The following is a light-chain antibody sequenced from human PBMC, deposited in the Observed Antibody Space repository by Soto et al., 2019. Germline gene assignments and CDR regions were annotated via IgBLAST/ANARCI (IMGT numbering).Light chain of an antibody. V-gene: IGKV1-27*01. J-gene: IGKJ3*01. CDR2: AES. Sequence: DIPITQSPSSLYASVGDIVPITCRASQGIRNYLAWYQQKPGTVPKLLISAESTLQTGVPSRFSGGRSGTDFTLTISGLQPEDFATYYCQQYNSYELSFGRGTKVDIK. CDR3: QQYNSYELS. CDR1: QGIRNY.